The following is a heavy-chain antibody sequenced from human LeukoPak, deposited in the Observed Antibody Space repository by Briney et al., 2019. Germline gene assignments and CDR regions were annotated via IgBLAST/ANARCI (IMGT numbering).Heavy chain of an antibody. Sequence: SVKVSCKASGGTFSSYAISWVRQAPGQGLEWMGGIIPIFGTANYAQKFQGRVTITTDESTSTAYMELSSLRSEDTAVYYCATSHKRAAGPFDYWGQGTLVTVSS. CDR2: IIPIFGTA. CDR1: GGTFSSYA. V-gene: IGHV1-69*05. CDR3: ATSHKRAAGPFDY. D-gene: IGHD6-13*01. J-gene: IGHJ4*02.